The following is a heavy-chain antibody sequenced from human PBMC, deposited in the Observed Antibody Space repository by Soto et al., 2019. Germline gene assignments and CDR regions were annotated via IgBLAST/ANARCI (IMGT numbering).Heavy chain of an antibody. Sequence: ASVKVSCKASGYTFTGDYMHWGRQAPGQGLEWMGWINPNSGGTNYAQKFQGWVTMTRDTSISTAYMELSRLRSDDTAVYYCARGNLNWFDPWGQGTLVTVSS. CDR1: GYTFTGDY. V-gene: IGHV1-2*04. CDR3: ARGNLNWFDP. J-gene: IGHJ5*02. CDR2: INPNSGGT.